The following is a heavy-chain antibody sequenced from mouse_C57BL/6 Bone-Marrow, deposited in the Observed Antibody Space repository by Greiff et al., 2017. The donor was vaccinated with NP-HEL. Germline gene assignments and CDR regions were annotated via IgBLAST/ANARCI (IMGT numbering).Heavy chain of an antibody. CDR2: IWSDGST. Sequence: VQRVESGPGLVAPSQSLSITCTVSGFSLTSYGVHWVRQPPGKGLEWLVVIWSDGSTTYNSALKSRLSISKDNSKSQVFLKMNSLQTDDTAMDYGARDDGYYDWFAYWGQGTLVTVSA. CDR1: GFSLTSYG. CDR3: ARDDGYYDWFAY. V-gene: IGHV2-6*03. D-gene: IGHD2-3*01. J-gene: IGHJ3*01.